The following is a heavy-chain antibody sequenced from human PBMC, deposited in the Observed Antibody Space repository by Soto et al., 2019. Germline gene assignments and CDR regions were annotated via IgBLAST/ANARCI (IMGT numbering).Heavy chain of an antibody. CDR2: ISGSGRET. V-gene: IGHV3-23*01. CDR3: AKIEYVSNGRDG. Sequence: PGGSLRLSCAASGFTFSTYAMSWVRQAPGKGLEWVSGISGSGRETYYADSVKGRFTVSRDNSKNTLYVQRNSLRAEDTAVYDCAKIEYVSNGRDGWGQGTTVTVSS. D-gene: IGHD3-10*02. J-gene: IGHJ6*02. CDR1: GFTFSTYA.